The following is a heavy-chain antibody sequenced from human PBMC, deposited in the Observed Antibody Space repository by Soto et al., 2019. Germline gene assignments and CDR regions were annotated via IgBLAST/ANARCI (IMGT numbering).Heavy chain of an antibody. Sequence: GGSLRLSCAASGFIFSTYAMSWVRQAPGKGLEWVSAISGSGASTYYADSVKGRFTISRDNSKSTLYLQMDSLRAEDTSVYYCAKLGVVSIRSPFDYWGQGTLVTVSS. V-gene: IGHV3-23*01. CDR2: ISGSGAST. J-gene: IGHJ4*02. CDR1: GFIFSTYA. D-gene: IGHD3-22*01. CDR3: AKLGVVSIRSPFDY.